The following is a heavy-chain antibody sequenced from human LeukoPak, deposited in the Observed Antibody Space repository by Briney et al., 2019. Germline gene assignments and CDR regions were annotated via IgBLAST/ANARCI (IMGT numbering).Heavy chain of an antibody. CDR3: ARVPPHIVVVTHAFDI. D-gene: IGHD2-21*02. CDR2: IYHSGST. Sequence: SETLSLTCTVSGYSISSGYYWGWIRQPPGKGLEWIGGIYHSGSTYYNPSLKGRVTISVDTSKNQFSLKLSSVTAADTAAYYCARVPPHIVVVTHAFDIWGQGTMVTVSS. CDR1: GYSISSGYY. V-gene: IGHV4-38-2*02. J-gene: IGHJ3*02.